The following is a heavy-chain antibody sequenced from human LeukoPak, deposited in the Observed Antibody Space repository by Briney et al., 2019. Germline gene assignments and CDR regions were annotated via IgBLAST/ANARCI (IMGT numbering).Heavy chain of an antibody. CDR3: ARAFLRTNKWADDAFDM. D-gene: IGHD1-14*01. J-gene: IGHJ3*02. CDR1: GGSFSGYY. V-gene: IGHV4-34*01. Sequence: PSETLSLTCAVYGGSFSGYYWSWIRQPPGKGLEWIGEINHSGSTNYNPSLKSRVTISVDTSKNQFSLKLSSVTAADTAVYFCARAFLRTNKWADDAFDMWGLGTMVTVSS. CDR2: INHSGST.